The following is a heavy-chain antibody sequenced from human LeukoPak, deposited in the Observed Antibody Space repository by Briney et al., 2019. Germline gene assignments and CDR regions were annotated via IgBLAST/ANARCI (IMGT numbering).Heavy chain of an antibody. Sequence: GGSLRLSCVASGFTVSDHYLDWLRQAPGKGLEWVGLIRKKSDRYTTEYAASVKGRFTISRDDSTDSVYLQMSSLKSEDTAVYYCADIGGGGSNTRWGEGTVVTVSS. CDR1: GFTVSDHY. D-gene: IGHD2-15*01. J-gene: IGHJ1*01. V-gene: IGHV3-72*01. CDR3: ADIGGGGSNTR. CDR2: IRKKSDRYTT.